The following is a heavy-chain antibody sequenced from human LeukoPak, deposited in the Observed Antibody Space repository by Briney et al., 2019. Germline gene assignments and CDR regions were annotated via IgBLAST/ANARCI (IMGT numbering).Heavy chain of an antibody. Sequence: GASVKVSCKASGGTFSIYAISWVRQAPGQGLEWMGGIIPIFGTANYAQKFQGRVTITTDESTSTAYMELSSLRSEDTAVYYCARGYSGYDSYYYYYMDVWGKGTTVTVSS. J-gene: IGHJ6*03. V-gene: IGHV1-69*05. D-gene: IGHD5-12*01. CDR3: ARGYSGYDSYYYYYMDV. CDR1: GGTFSIYA. CDR2: IIPIFGTA.